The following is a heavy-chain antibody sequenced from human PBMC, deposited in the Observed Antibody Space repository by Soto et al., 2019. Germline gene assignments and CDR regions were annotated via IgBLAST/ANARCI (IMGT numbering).Heavy chain of an antibody. D-gene: IGHD3-3*01. V-gene: IGHV4-61*01. CDR2: IYYSGST. J-gene: IGHJ5*02. CDR1: GGSVSSGSYY. Sequence: QVQLQESGPGLVKPSETLSLTCTVSGGSVSSGSYYWSWIRQPPGKGLEWIGYIYYSGSTNYNPTLKSRVTISVDTSKDQFSLKLSSVTAADTAVYYCARDRRFLEWLPRNWFDPWGQGTLVTVSS. CDR3: ARDRRFLEWLPRNWFDP.